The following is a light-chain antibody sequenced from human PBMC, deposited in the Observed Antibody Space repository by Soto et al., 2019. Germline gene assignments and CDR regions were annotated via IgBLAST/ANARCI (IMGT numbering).Light chain of an antibody. CDR3: QQYNNGPPT. CDR1: QSVTSN. Sequence: EIGMTRCPATLSVSPGERATLSCRGSQSVTSNLAWYQHKPGHAPRLLIYGASTRATGTPARFSGSGSGTEFTLTISSLQSEDFEVYCCQQYNNGPPTFGQGTKVDIK. V-gene: IGKV3-15*01. CDR2: GAS. J-gene: IGKJ1*01.